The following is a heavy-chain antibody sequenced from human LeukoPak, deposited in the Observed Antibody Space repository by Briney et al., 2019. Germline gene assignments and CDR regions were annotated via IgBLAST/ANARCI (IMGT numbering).Heavy chain of an antibody. D-gene: IGHD3-22*01. CDR2: ISSSGSTI. V-gene: IGHV3-11*01. CDR1: GFTFSDYY. CDR3: ARSSNKPYYYDSSGSLGEVFDY. J-gene: IGHJ4*02. Sequence: GGSLRLSCAASGFTFSDYYMSWIRQAPGKGLEWVSYISSSGSTIYYADSVKGRFTISRDNAKNSLYLQMNSLSAEDTAVYYCARSSNKPYYYDSSGSLGEVFDYWGQGTLVTVSS.